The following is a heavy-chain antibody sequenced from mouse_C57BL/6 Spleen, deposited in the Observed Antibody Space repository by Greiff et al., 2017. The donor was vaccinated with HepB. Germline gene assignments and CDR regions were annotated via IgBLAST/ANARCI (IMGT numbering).Heavy chain of an antibody. CDR2: INPNNGGT. D-gene: IGHD1-1*01. Sequence: EVKLHQSGPELVKPGASVKISCKASGYTFTDYYMNWVKQSHGKSLEWIGDINPNNGGTSYNQKFKGKATLTVDKSSSTAYMELRSLTSEDSAVYYCARKKILLRYAMDYWGQGTSVTVSS. CDR3: ARKKILLRYAMDY. J-gene: IGHJ4*01. V-gene: IGHV1-26*01. CDR1: GYTFTDYY.